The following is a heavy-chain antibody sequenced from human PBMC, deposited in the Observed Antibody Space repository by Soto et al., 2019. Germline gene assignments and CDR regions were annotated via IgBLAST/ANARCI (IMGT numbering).Heavy chain of an antibody. J-gene: IGHJ4*02. CDR2: IKADGSET. D-gene: IGHD3-16*01. Sequence: HPGGSLRLSCAASGFSFSTYWMSWVRQVPGTGLEWVANIKADGSETYYVDSVRGRFTISRDNAKTSLYLQMNSLRAEDTAVYYCAKGGQIDFCGQGTLVTVSS. CDR3: AKGGQIDF. CDR1: GFSFSTYW. V-gene: IGHV3-7*03.